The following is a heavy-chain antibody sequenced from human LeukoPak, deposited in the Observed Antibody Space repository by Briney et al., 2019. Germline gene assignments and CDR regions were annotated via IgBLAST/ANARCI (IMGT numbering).Heavy chain of an antibody. CDR1: RFTFSSYW. CDR2: IKQDGSEK. J-gene: IGHJ4*02. D-gene: IGHD3-10*01. CDR3: ARDLQYYGSGSPFDY. V-gene: IGHV3-7*01. Sequence: GGSLRLSCAASRFTFSSYWMSWVRQAPGKGLEWVANIKQDGSEKFYVDSVKGRFTISRDNAKNSLYLQMNSLRAEDTAVYYCARDLQYYGSGSPFDYWGQGTLVTVSS.